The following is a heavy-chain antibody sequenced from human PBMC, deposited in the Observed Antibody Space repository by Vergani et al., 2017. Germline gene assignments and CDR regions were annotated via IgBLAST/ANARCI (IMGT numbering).Heavy chain of an antibody. Sequence: QVQLQESGPGLVKTSETLSLTCTDSGGYISSYYWSWIRQPPGKGLEWIGYNYYSGSTNSNPSLKSRVTISVDTSKNKFSLKLSSVTAADTAVYYCARDKVGHQLKAFDIWGQGTMVTVSS. J-gene: IGHJ3*02. CDR2: NYYSGST. V-gene: IGHV4-59*01. CDR1: GGYISSYY. D-gene: IGHD2-2*01. CDR3: ARDKVGHQLKAFDI.